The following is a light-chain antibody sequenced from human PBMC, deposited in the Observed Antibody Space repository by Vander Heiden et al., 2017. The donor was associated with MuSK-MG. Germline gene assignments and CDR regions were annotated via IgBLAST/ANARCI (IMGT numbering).Light chain of an antibody. Sequence: GDRVTITCRASQSISSWLAWYQQKPGKASKLLIYDASSLESGVPSRFSGSGSGTEFTLTISSLRPDDFATYYCQQDNSYSWTFGQGTKVEIK. CDR3: QQDNSYSWT. V-gene: IGKV1-5*01. CDR2: DAS. J-gene: IGKJ1*01. CDR1: QSISSW.